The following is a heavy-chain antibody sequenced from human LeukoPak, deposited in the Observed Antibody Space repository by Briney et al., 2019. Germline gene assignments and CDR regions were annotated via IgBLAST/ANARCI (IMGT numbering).Heavy chain of an antibody. CDR3: AIIRVDTAMNWFDP. D-gene: IGHD5-18*01. Sequence: SETLSLTCAVYGGSFSGYYWSWIRQPPGKGLEWIGEINHSGSTNCNPSLKSRVTISVDTSKNQFSLKLSSVTAADTAVYYCAIIRVDTAMNWFDPWGQGTLVTVSS. CDR2: INHSGST. J-gene: IGHJ5*02. V-gene: IGHV4-34*01. CDR1: GGSFSGYY.